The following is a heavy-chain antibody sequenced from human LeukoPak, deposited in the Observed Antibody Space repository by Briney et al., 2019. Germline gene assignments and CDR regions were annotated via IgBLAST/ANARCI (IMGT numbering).Heavy chain of an antibody. CDR2: IYSGGSK. CDR3: ARSISISIIGAFDM. D-gene: IGHD3-22*01. Sequence: GGSLRLACAASGFTVSSNYMSWVRQAPGKGLEWVSVIYSGGSKYYADSVKGRFAISRDNSKNTVSLEMNSLRAEDTGVYYCARSISISIIGAFDMGDQGSMVTVSS. V-gene: IGHV3-66*01. J-gene: IGHJ3*02. CDR1: GFTVSSNY.